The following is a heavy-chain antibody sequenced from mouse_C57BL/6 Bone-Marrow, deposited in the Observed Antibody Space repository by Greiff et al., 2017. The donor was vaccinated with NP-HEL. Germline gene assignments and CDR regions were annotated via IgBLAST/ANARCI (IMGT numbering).Heavy chain of an antibody. CDR1: GYSFTGYY. CDR3: ATYSHYAMDY. CDR2: INPSTGGT. D-gene: IGHD2-12*01. Sequence: VQLQQSGPELVKPGASVKISCKASGYSFTGYYMNWVKQSPEKSLEWIGEINPSTGGTTYNQKFKAKATLTVDKSSSTAYMQLKSLTSEDSAVYYCATYSHYAMDYWGQGTSVTVSS. V-gene: IGHV1-42*01. J-gene: IGHJ4*01.